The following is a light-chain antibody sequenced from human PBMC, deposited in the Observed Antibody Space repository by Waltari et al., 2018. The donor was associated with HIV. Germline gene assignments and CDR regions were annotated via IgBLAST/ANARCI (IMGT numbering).Light chain of an antibody. CDR3: ATWDDSLNAWV. J-gene: IGLJ3*02. CDR2: STD. Sequence: QSVLTQSPSASGTPGQRLTISCSGSNSNIGSNTVNWYHQLPGTAPKHLIYSTDQRPSGVPDRYSASKSGTSASLAIRGLQPEDEADYYCATWDDSLNAWVFGGGTKLTVL. CDR1: NSNIGSNT. V-gene: IGLV1-44*01.